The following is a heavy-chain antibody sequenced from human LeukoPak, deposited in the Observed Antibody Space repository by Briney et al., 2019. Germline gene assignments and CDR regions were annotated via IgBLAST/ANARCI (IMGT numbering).Heavy chain of an antibody. CDR3: ARGGSGYSYGKIDS. D-gene: IGHD5-18*01. Sequence: GGSLRLSCAASEFSVSSNYMTWVRQAPGKGLEWVANIKQDGSETYCVDSVKGRFTISRDNAKNSLYLQMNSLRDEDTAVYYCARGGSGYSYGKIDSWGQGILVTVSS. V-gene: IGHV3-7*01. CDR2: IKQDGSET. CDR1: EFSVSSNY. J-gene: IGHJ4*02.